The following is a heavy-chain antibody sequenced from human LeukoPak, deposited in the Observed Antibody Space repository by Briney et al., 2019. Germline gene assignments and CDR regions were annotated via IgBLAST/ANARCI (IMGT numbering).Heavy chain of an antibody. CDR3: AKAAPYYYGNSGPWSS. CDR1: GFTFSSYA. J-gene: IGHJ4*02. CDR2: ISGSGGST. V-gene: IGHV3-23*01. D-gene: IGHD3-22*01. Sequence: GSLRLSCAASGFTFSSYAMSWVRQAPGKGLEWVSAISGSGGSTYYSDSVKGRFTISRDNSKNTLYLQMNSLRAEDTAVYYCAKAAPYYYGNSGPWSSWGQGTLVTVSS.